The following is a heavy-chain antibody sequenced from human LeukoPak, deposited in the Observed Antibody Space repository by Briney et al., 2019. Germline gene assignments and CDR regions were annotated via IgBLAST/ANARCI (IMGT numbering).Heavy chain of an antibody. CDR3: AELGITMIGGV. CDR1: GFTFSRNG. D-gene: IGHD3-10*02. Sequence: GGSLRLSCAASGFTFSRNGMTWVRQAPGKGLEWVSAISGSGGSTYYADSVKGRFTISRDNAKNSLYLQMNSLRAEDTAVYYCAELGITMIGGVWGKGTTVTISS. J-gene: IGHJ6*04. V-gene: IGHV3-23*01. CDR2: ISGSGGST.